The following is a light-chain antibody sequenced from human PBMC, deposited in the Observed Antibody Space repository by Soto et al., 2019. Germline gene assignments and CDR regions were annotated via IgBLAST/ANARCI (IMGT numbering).Light chain of an antibody. CDR2: EVS. Sequence: QSALTQPASVSGSPGQSITISCTGTRNDIGDYKFVSWFQQHPGKAPKLMIYEVSNRPSGVSNRFSGSKSGSTASLTISGLQAEDEADYYCISYRSTSTPVVFDGGTKLTVL. V-gene: IGLV2-14*01. CDR3: ISYRSTSTPVV. CDR1: RNDIGDYKF. J-gene: IGLJ3*02.